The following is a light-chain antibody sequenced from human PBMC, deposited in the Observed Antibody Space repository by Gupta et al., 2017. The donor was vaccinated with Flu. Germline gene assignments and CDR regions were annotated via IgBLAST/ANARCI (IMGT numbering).Light chain of an antibody. CDR2: VNN. J-gene: IGLJ3*02. CDR3: QSYDSSLSGSV. CDR1: SSNIGAGYD. V-gene: IGLV1-40*01. Sequence: QSVLTQPPSVSGAPGQRVTISCTGISSNIGAGYDVHWYQQLPGTAPKLLIYVNNNRPSGVPDRFSGSKSATSASLAITGLQAEDEADYYCQSYDSSLSGSVFGGGTKLTVL.